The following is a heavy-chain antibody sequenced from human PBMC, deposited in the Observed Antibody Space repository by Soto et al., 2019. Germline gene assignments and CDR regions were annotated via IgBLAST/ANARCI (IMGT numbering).Heavy chain of an antibody. D-gene: IGHD3-16*01. CDR2: VSATAGTI. V-gene: IGHV3-23*01. CDR1: GFTFSNYA. Sequence: GGSLRLSCAASGFTFSNYAMSWVRQAPGKGLEWVSLVSATAGTIYYTDSVKCRFTISRDNSRNTVYLQMNSLRADDTAVYYCAKDRLAGGFDYWGQGTLVTVSS. CDR3: AKDRLAGGFDY. J-gene: IGHJ4*02.